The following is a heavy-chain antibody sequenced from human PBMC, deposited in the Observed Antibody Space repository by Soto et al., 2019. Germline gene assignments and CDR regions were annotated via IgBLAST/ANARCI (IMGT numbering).Heavy chain of an antibody. CDR2: IYYSGTT. CDR1: GGSVRSGSYY. D-gene: IGHD5-18*01. V-gene: IGHV4-61*01. CDR3: ARDGPYSYGTPNAGNGVDS. J-gene: IGHJ4*02. Sequence: QVQLQESGPGLVKPSETLSLTCTVSGGSVRSGSYYWSWIRQPPGKGLEWIGYIYYSGTTSYNPSLESRVTISVDTSKNQFSLKMSSVTAADTAVYYCARDGPYSYGTPNAGNGVDSWGPGTLLTVSS.